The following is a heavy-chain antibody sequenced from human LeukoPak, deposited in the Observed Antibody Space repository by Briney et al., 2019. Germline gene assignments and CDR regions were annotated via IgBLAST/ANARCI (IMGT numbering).Heavy chain of an antibody. CDR1: GGSFSGYF. CDR3: ARLTYYYGSGSYPTHAFDI. CDR2: INQSGST. Sequence: SETLSLTCAVYGGSFSGYFLTWIRQPPGKGLEWIGEINQSGSTNYNPSLKSRVTISVDTSKNQFSLKLSSVTAADTAVYYCARLTYYYGSGSYPTHAFDIWGQGTMVTVSS. J-gene: IGHJ3*02. V-gene: IGHV4-34*01. D-gene: IGHD3-10*01.